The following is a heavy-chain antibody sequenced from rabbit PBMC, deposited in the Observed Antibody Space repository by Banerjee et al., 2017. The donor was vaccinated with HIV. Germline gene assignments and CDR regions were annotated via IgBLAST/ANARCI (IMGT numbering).Heavy chain of an antibody. V-gene: IGHV1S45*01. D-gene: IGHD1-1*01. CDR3: ARRGHSGVNDLAL. CDR1: GFSFSNKVV. J-gene: IGHJ4*01. Sequence: QEQLVESGGGLVQPEGSLTLTCTASGFSFSNKVVMCWVRQAPGKGLEWIACINGITGKALYASWAKGRFTLSKTSSTTVTLQMTSLTAADTATYFCARRGHSGVNDLALWGPGTLVTVS. CDR2: INGITGKA.